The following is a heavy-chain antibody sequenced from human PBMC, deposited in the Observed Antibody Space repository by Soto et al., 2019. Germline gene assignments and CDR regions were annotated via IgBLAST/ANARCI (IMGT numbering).Heavy chain of an antibody. D-gene: IGHD2-2*01. J-gene: IGHJ4*02. CDR2: ISGSGGST. Sequence: GGSLRLSCAASGFTFSSYAMSWVRQAPGKGLEWVSAISGSGGSTYYADSVKGRFTISRDNSKNTLYLQMNSLRAEDTAVYYCAKEGVVPAAIEDHFDYWGQGTLVTVSS. CDR3: AKEGVVPAAIEDHFDY. CDR1: GFTFSSYA. V-gene: IGHV3-23*01.